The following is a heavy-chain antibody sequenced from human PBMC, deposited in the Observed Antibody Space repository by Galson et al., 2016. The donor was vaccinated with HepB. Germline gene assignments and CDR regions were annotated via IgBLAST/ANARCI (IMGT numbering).Heavy chain of an antibody. D-gene: IGHD3-16*01. CDR1: EFTFRSYG. Sequence: SLRLSCAASEFTFRSYGMNWVRQAPGKGLEWVAIIWYDGSNKYYADSVKGRFTISRDNSKNTLYLYMNSLSAGDTAVYYCGKHGGFDYWGQGALVTVSS. J-gene: IGHJ4*02. CDR3: GKHGGFDY. CDR2: IWYDGSNK. V-gene: IGHV3-33*06.